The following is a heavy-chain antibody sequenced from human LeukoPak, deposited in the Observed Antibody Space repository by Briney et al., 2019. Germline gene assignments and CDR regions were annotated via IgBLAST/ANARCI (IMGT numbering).Heavy chain of an antibody. CDR2: INPISGGT. Sequence: ASVKVSCKASGYTFTGYYMHWVRQAPGQGLEWMGWINPISGGTNYAQKFQGRVTMTRDTSISTAYMELSRLRSDDTAVYYCAREKMVSGSYYGPGWFDPWGQGTLVTVPS. D-gene: IGHD1-26*01. CDR3: AREKMVSGSYYGPGWFDP. CDR1: GYTFTGYY. V-gene: IGHV1-2*02. J-gene: IGHJ5*02.